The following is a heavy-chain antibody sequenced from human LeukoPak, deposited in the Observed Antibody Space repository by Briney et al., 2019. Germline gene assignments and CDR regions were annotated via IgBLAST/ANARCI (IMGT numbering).Heavy chain of an antibody. CDR3: ARDLYSSGWYQGNDAFDI. CDR1: GFTFSSCS. J-gene: IGHJ3*02. D-gene: IGHD6-19*01. CDR2: ISSSSSTI. Sequence: GGSLRLSCAASGFTFSSCSMTWVRQAPGKGLEWVSYISSSSSTIYYADSVKGRFTISRDNAKNSLYLQMNSLRAEDTAVYYCARDLYSSGWYQGNDAFDIWGQGTMVTVSS. V-gene: IGHV3-48*01.